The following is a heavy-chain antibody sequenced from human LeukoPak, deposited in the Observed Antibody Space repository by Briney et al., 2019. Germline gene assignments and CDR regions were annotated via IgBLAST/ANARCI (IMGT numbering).Heavy chain of an antibody. V-gene: IGHV4-59*12. J-gene: IGHJ6*03. Sequence: PSETLSLTCIVSGVSIRSYYWSWIRQPPGKGLEWIGYIYYSGSTNYNPSLKSRVTISVDTSKNQFSLKLSSVTAADTAVYYCARGGSWIQLWYYYYYMDVWGKGTTVTVSS. CDR1: GVSIRSYY. D-gene: IGHD5-18*01. CDR3: ARGGSWIQLWYYYYYMDV. CDR2: IYYSGST.